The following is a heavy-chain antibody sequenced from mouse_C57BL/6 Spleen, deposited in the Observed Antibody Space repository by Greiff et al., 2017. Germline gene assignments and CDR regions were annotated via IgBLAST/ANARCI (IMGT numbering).Heavy chain of an antibody. V-gene: IGHV1-26*01. Sequence: EVQLQQSGPELVKPGASVKISCKASGYTFTDYYMNWVKQSHGKSLEWIGDINPNNGGTSYNQKFKGKATLTVDKSSSTAYMELRSLTSEDSAVYYCAREAPPGAMDYWGQGTSVTVSS. J-gene: IGHJ4*01. CDR1: GYTFTDYY. CDR3: AREAPPGAMDY. CDR2: INPNNGGT.